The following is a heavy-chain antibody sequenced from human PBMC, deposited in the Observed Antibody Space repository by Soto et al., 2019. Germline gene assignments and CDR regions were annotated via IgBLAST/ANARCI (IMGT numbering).Heavy chain of an antibody. D-gene: IGHD3-16*02. J-gene: IGHJ6*02. CDR2: IIPIFGTA. V-gene: IGHV1-69*06. CDR1: GGTFSSYA. Sequence: EASVKVSCKASGGTFSSYAISWVRQAPGQGLEWMGGIIPIFGTANYAQKFQGRVTITADKSTSTAYMELSSLRSEDTAVYYCARANYYDYVWGSYRPMDVWGQGTTVTVSS. CDR3: ARANYYDYVWGSYRPMDV.